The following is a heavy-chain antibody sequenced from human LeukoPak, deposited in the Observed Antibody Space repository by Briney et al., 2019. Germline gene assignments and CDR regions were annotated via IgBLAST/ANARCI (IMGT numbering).Heavy chain of an antibody. CDR3: ARISTVTGLGMDV. D-gene: IGHD4-17*01. V-gene: IGHV4-59*08. CDR2: IYYSGST. J-gene: IGHJ6*02. Sequence: SETLSLTCTVSGGSISGYYWSWIRQPPGKGLEWIGYIYYSGSTNYNPSLKSRVTISVDTSKSQFSLKLSSVTAADTAVYYCARISTVTGLGMDVWGQGTTVTVSS. CDR1: GGSISGYY.